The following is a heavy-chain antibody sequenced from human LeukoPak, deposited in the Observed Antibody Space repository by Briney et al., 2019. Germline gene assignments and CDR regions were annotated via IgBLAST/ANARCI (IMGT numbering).Heavy chain of an antibody. V-gene: IGHV3-23*01. CDR3: ARGRGYLMTDPEY. CDR1: GFTFSSYA. J-gene: IGHJ4*02. CDR2: ISGSDGST. D-gene: IGHD2-21*02. Sequence: PGGSLRLSCAASGFTFSSYAMNWVRQAPGKGLEWVSTISGSDGSTYYADSVKGRFTISRDNSKNTLYLQMSSLRVEDTAVYYCARGRGYLMTDPEYWGQGTLVTVSS.